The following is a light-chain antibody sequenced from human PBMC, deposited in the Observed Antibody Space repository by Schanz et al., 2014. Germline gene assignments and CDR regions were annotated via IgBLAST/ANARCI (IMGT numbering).Light chain of an antibody. CDR3: SSYAGIKKTL. Sequence: QSALTQPASVSGSPGQSITISCTGTSSDIGAYNYVSWYQQHPYRAPKLIIYDVHNRPSGISNRFSGSKSGNTASLTISGLQAEDEADYYCSSYAGIKKTLFGGGTKVTVL. CDR1: SSDIGAYNY. CDR2: DVH. V-gene: IGLV2-14*01. J-gene: IGLJ3*02.